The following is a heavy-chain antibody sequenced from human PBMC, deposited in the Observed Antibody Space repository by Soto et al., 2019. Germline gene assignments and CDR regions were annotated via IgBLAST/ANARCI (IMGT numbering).Heavy chain of an antibody. J-gene: IGHJ4*02. CDR2: ISHTGDTT. CDR3: AKDKTDVLTGYYLSYFDF. Sequence: GGSLRLSCEASGFNFTKFSMSWVRQVPGKGLEWVAAISHTGDTTHYADSVKGRFTISRDNSKTWLYLQMNGLRADDTAVYFCAKDKTDVLTGYYLSYFDFWGQGSPVTVSS. CDR1: GFNFTKFS. V-gene: IGHV3-23*01. D-gene: IGHD3-9*01.